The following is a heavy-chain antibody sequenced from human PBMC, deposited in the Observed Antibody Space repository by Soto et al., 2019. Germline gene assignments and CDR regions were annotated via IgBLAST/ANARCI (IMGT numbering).Heavy chain of an antibody. Sequence: SETLSLTCTVSGGSISSSSYYWGWIRQPPGKGLEWIGSIYYSGSTYYNPSLKSRVTISVDTSKNQFSLKLSSVTAADTAVYYCARNPYSTRVKDYGMDVWGQGTKVTVSS. CDR2: IYYSGST. CDR3: ARNPYSTRVKDYGMDV. J-gene: IGHJ6*02. CDR1: GGSISSSSYY. D-gene: IGHD2-21*01. V-gene: IGHV4-39*01.